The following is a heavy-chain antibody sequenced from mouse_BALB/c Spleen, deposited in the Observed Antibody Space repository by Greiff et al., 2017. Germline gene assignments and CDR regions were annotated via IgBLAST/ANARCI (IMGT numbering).Heavy chain of an antibody. D-gene: IGHD1-2*01. CDR1: GFTFSSYA. CDR3: ASGSYGYDY. CDR2: ISSGGSYT. Sequence: EVQVVESGGGLVKPGGSLKLSCAASGFTFSSYAMSWVRQSPEKRLEWVAEISSGGSYTYYPDTVTGRFTISRDNAKNTLYLEMSSLRSEDTAMYYCASGSYGYDYWGQGTTLTVSS. J-gene: IGHJ2*01. V-gene: IGHV5-9-4*01.